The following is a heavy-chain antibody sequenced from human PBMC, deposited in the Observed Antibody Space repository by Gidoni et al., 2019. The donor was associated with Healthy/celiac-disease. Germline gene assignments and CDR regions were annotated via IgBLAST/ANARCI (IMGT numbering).Heavy chain of an antibody. CDR3: ARVRGYDFWSGYLGPDYYGMDV. D-gene: IGHD3-3*01. V-gene: IGHV3-30*04. CDR1: GFTFSSYA. J-gene: IGHJ6*02. Sequence: QVQLVESGGGVVQPGRSLRLSCAASGFTFSSYAMHWVRQAPGKGLEWVAVISYDGSNKYYADSVKGRFTISRDNSKNTLYLQMNSLRAEDTAVYYCARVRGYDFWSGYLGPDYYGMDVWGQGTTVTVSS. CDR2: ISYDGSNK.